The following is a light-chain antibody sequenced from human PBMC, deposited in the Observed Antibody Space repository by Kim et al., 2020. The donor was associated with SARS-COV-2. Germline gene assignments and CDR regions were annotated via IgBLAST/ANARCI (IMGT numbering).Light chain of an antibody. Sequence: SYELTQPSSVSVSPGQTARITCSGNILAKKYARWFQQKPGQAPVLVIYKDYERPSGIPERFSSSSSGTTVTLTISGAQVEDEADYYCFSAADNNWVFGGGTQLTVL. J-gene: IGLJ3*02. CDR2: KDY. CDR1: ILAKKY. V-gene: IGLV3-27*01. CDR3: FSAADNNWV.